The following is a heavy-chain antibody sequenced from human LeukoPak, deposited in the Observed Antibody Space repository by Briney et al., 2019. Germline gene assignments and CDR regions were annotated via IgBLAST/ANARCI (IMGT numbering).Heavy chain of an antibody. V-gene: IGHV3-23*01. CDR3: AKIPYYYGSGSRQGY. Sequence: GGSLRLSCAASGFTFSSYAMSWVRQAPGKGLEWVSAISGSGGSTYYADPVKGRFTISRDNSKNTLYLQMNSLRAEDTAVYYCAKIPYYYGSGSRQGYWGQGTLVTVSS. CDR2: ISGSGGST. CDR1: GFTFSSYA. D-gene: IGHD3-10*01. J-gene: IGHJ4*02.